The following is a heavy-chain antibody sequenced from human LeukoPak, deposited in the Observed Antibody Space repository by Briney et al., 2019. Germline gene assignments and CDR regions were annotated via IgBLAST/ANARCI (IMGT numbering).Heavy chain of an antibody. J-gene: IGHJ4*02. CDR1: GGTFSSYA. V-gene: IGHV1-69*06. CDR2: IIPIFGTA. D-gene: IGHD4-17*01. Sequence: ASVKVSCKASGGTFSSYAISWVRQAPGQGLEWMGGIIPIFGTANYAQKFQGRVTMTEDTSTDTAYMELSSLRSEDTAVYYCATVGGLRRDYWGQGTLVTVSS. CDR3: ATVGGLRRDY.